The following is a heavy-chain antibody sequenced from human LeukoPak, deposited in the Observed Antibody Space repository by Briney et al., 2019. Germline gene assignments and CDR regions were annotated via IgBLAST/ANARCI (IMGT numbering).Heavy chain of an antibody. CDR1: GGTFSSYA. J-gene: IGHJ4*02. CDR3: ALPSRGDSSGRPYFDY. V-gene: IGHV1-69*05. CDR2: IIPIFGTA. D-gene: IGHD3-22*01. Sequence: SVKVSCKASGGTFSSYAISWVRQAPGQGLEWMGRIIPIFGTANYAQKFRGRVTITTDESTSTAYMELISLRSDDTAVYYCALPSRGDSSGRPYFDYWGQGTLVTVSS.